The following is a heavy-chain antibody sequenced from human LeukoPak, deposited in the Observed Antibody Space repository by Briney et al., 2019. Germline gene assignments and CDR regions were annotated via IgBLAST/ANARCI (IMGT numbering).Heavy chain of an antibody. D-gene: IGHD6-6*01. CDR2: INHSGST. J-gene: IGHJ6*03. Sequence: SETLSLTCAVYGGSSSGYYWSWIRQPPGKGLEWIGEINHSGSTNYNPSLKSRVTISVDTSKNQFSLKLSSVTAAGTAVYYCARVRHIAARPNYYYYMDVWGKGTTVTVSS. V-gene: IGHV4-34*01. CDR3: ARVRHIAARPNYYYYMDV. CDR1: GGSSSGYY.